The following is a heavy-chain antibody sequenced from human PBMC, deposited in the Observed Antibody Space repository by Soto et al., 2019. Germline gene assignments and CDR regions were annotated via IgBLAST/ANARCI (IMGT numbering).Heavy chain of an antibody. D-gene: IGHD3-22*01. Sequence: GGALKLSCVASGFPFHSYCIPLVRRAPGKGLEWVATIGFAGNNKYYADSVKGRFTISRDNSKNTLYLHINSLKVDDTAMYYCAKGKERDYYDSSGPVWGQGTLVTVSS. CDR1: GFPFHSYC. J-gene: IGHJ4*02. CDR2: IGFAGNNK. V-gene: IGHV3-30*02. CDR3: AKGKERDYYDSSGPV.